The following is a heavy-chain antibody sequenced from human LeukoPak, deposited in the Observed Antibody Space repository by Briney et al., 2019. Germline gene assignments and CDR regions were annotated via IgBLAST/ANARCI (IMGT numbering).Heavy chain of an antibody. D-gene: IGHD4/OR15-4a*01. J-gene: IGHJ4*02. CDR2: IKPDSGAT. CDR3: ARDHDYGPDY. V-gene: IGHV1-2*02. Sequence: ASVKVSCKASGYTLTVHYLHWLRQAPGQGLEWMGWIKPDSGATNFAQNFQGRVTMTSDTSINTAYMELSGLTSDDTAMYYCARDHDYGPDYWGQGTLVTVSA. CDR1: GYTLTVHY.